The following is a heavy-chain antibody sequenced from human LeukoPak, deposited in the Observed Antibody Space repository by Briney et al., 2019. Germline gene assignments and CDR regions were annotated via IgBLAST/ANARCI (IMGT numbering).Heavy chain of an antibody. CDR1: GFTVSTNY. D-gene: IGHD6-13*01. V-gene: IGHV3-53*01. J-gene: IGHJ6*02. Sequence: GGSLRLSCVASGFTVSTNYMSWVRQAPGKGLEWVSVIYSGGATYYADSVKGRFAISRDNSKNTLYLQMNSLRAEDTAMYYCARGPYSSSWGYYRMDVWGQGTRSPSP. CDR2: IYSGGAT. CDR3: ARGPYSSSWGYYRMDV.